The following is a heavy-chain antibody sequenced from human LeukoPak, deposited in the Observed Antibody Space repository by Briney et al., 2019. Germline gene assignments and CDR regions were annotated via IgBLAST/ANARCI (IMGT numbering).Heavy chain of an antibody. V-gene: IGHV4-4*07. J-gene: IGHJ5*02. Sequence: SETLSLTCTVSGGSISTYYWSWNRQPAGKDLEWIGHIYSSESTNYNPPLKSRVTMSMDTSKNQLSLKLAAVTAAYTAVYYCARGYGSGSNWFDPWGQGTLVIVSS. CDR1: GGSISTYY. CDR2: IYSSEST. CDR3: ARGYGSGSNWFDP. D-gene: IGHD3-10*01.